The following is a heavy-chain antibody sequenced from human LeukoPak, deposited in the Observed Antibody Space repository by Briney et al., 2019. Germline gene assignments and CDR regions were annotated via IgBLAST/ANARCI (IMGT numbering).Heavy chain of an antibody. D-gene: IGHD2-2*02. Sequence: GGSLRLSCAASGFTFSSYSMNWVRQAPGKGLEWVSSISSSSSYIYYADSVKGRFTISRDNAKNSLYLQMNSLRAEDTAVYYCARDSDCSSTSCYTDYYYYYYMDVWGKGTTVTVSS. CDR3: ARDSDCSSTSCYTDYYYYYYMDV. CDR2: ISSSSSYI. J-gene: IGHJ6*03. CDR1: GFTFSSYS. V-gene: IGHV3-21*01.